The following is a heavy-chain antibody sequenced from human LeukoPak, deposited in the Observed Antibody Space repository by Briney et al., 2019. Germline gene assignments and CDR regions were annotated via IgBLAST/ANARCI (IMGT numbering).Heavy chain of an antibody. Sequence: SVKVSCKASGGTFSSYAISWVRQAPGQGLEWMGRIIPILGIANYAQKFQGRVTITADKSTSTAYMELSSLRSEDTAVYYCASHNDYSNGGFDYWGQGTLVTVSS. J-gene: IGHJ4*02. D-gene: IGHD4-11*01. CDR3: ASHNDYSNGGFDY. V-gene: IGHV1-69*04. CDR2: IIPILGIA. CDR1: GGTFSSYA.